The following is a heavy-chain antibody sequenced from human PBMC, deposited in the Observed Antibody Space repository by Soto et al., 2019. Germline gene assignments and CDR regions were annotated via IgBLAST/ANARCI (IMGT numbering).Heavy chain of an antibody. D-gene: IGHD3-10*01. CDR1: GFVFSNYG. CDR3: AKRNYAGSHDY. J-gene: IGHJ4*02. Sequence: EVQLLESGGGLVQPGESLRLSCAASGFVFSNYGMSWVRQAPGKGLEWVSTINASGTTYFADSVKGRFPISRDNSRNTLFLQMNSLRAEDTAVYYCAKRNYAGSHDYLAQGALVTVSS. V-gene: IGHV3-23*01. CDR2: INASGTT.